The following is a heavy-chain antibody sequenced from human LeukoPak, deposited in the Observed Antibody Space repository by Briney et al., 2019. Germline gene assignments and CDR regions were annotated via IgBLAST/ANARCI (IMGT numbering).Heavy chain of an antibody. CDR1: GGSIVGYY. J-gene: IGHJ4*02. D-gene: IGHD1-26*01. CDR2: IYSSGHT. V-gene: IGHV4-59*08. CDR3: ASQGYSGSYFWDY. Sequence: PSETLSLTCTVSGGSIVGYYWSWIRQPPGKELEWIAYIYSSGHTISNPSLRSRVTMSLDTSRNQFSLKLSSVTAADTAVYYCASQGYSGSYFWDYWGQGTLVTVSS.